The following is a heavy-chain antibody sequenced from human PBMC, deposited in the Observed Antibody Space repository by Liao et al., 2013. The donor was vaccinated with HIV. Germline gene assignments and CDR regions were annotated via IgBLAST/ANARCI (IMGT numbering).Heavy chain of an antibody. J-gene: IGHJ4*02. CDR2: IFYSGST. CDR3: ARDRITMVRGVYDY. CDR1: GGSISSGSYY. Sequence: QVQLQESGPGLVKPSQTLSLTCTVSGGSISSGSYYWGWIRQPPGKGLEWIGSIFYSGSTYYNPSLKSRVTISLDTSKNQFSLKVSSVTAADTAVYYCARDRITMVRGVYDYWGQGTLVTVSS. D-gene: IGHD3-10*01. V-gene: IGHV4-39*07.